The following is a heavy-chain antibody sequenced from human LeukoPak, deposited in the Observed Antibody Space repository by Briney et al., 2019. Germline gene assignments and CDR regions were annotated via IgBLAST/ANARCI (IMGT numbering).Heavy chain of an antibody. CDR2: IYYSGST. J-gene: IGHJ4*02. CDR3: ARTALGTYYYDSSGYFDY. D-gene: IGHD3-22*01. Sequence: SETLSLTCTVSGGSISSYYWSWIRQPPGKGLEWIGYIYYSGSTNYNPSLKSRVTISVDTSKNQFSLKLSSVTDADTAVYYCARTALGTYYYDSSGYFDYWGQGTLVTVSS. CDR1: GGSISSYY. V-gene: IGHV4-59*01.